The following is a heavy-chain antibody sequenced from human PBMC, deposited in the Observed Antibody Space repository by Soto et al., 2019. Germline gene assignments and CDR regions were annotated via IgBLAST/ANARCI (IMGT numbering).Heavy chain of an antibody. Sequence: GASVKVSCKASGGTFSSYAISWVRQAPGQGLEWMGGIIPIFGTANYAQKFQGRVTITADKSTSTAYMELSSLRSEDTAVYYCARPNSGSYPHSYYFDYWGQGTLVTVSS. CDR1: GGTFSSYA. D-gene: IGHD1-26*01. CDR3: ARPNSGSYPHSYYFDY. CDR2: IIPIFGTA. V-gene: IGHV1-69*06. J-gene: IGHJ4*02.